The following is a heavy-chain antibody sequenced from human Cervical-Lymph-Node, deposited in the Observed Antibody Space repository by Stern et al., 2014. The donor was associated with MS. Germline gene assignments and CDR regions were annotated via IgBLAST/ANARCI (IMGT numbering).Heavy chain of an antibody. CDR3: AAEPMYYSDSVGAFDI. D-gene: IGHD3-22*01. Sequence: MQLVESGPEVKKPGTSVKVSCKVSGFTFTSSAVQWVRQARGQRLAWIGWIVVGSGNTNYAQKFQERVTITRDMSTSTAYMELSILRSEDTAVYYCAAEPMYYSDSVGAFDIWGQGTMVTVSS. CDR1: GFTFTSSA. V-gene: IGHV1-58*01. J-gene: IGHJ3*02. CDR2: IVVGSGNT.